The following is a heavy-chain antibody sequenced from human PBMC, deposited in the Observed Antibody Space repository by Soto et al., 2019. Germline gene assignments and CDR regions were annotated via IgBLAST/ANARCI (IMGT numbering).Heavy chain of an antibody. CDR3: ARASTYGSPWYYGMDV. CDR2: IYGGGST. J-gene: IGHJ6*02. D-gene: IGHD3-10*01. Sequence: GGSLRLSCAASGFIVSSNYMSWVRQGPGKGLEWVSLIYGGGSTYYAESVKGRFTISRDNSKNTLYLQMNSLRAEDTAVYYCARASTYGSPWYYGMDVWGQGTTVTVSS. CDR1: GFIVSSNY. V-gene: IGHV3-53*01.